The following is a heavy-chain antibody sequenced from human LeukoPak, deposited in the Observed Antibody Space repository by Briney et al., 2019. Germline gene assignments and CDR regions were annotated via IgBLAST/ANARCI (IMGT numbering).Heavy chain of an antibody. CDR3: AKERGQQLVAFDI. J-gene: IGHJ3*02. CDR2: ISGSGGTT. CDR1: GFTFSSYA. Sequence: GGSLRLSCAASGFTFSSYAMSWVRQAPGKGLEGVSAISGSGGTTYYADSVKGRFTISRDNSKNTLYLQMNSLRAEDTAVYYCAKERGQQLVAFDIWGQGTMVTVSS. D-gene: IGHD6-13*01. V-gene: IGHV3-23*01.